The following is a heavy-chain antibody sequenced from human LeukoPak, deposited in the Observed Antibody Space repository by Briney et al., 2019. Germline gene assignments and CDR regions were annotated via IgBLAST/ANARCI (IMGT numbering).Heavy chain of an antibody. CDR3: AREGDYTFDY. CDR1: GGSIGSGGYT. CDR2: FYHSGST. J-gene: IGHJ4*02. D-gene: IGHD4-17*01. Sequence: SETLSLICAVSGGSIGSGGYTWGWIRQPPGKGLEWIGYFYHSGSTHYNPSLKSRVTISVDRSKNQFSLKLSSVTAADTAVYYCAREGDYTFDYWGQGTLVTVPS. V-gene: IGHV4-30-2*01.